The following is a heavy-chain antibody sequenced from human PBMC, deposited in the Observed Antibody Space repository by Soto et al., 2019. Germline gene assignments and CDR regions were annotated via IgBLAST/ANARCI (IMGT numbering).Heavy chain of an antibody. V-gene: IGHV3-7*01. D-gene: IGHD2-8*01. CDR1: GFTFSSYW. CDR2: IKQDGSEK. CDR3: ARVTDCTNGVLPCLDAFDI. Sequence: PGGSLRLSCAASGFTFSSYWMSWVRQAPGKGLEWVANIKQDGSEKYYVDSVKGRFTISRDNAKNSLYLQMNSLRAEDTAAYYCARVTDCTNGVLPCLDAFDIWGQGTMVTVSS. J-gene: IGHJ3*02.